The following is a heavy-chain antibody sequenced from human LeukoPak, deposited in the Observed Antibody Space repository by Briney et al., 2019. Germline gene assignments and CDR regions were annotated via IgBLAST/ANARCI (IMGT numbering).Heavy chain of an antibody. J-gene: IGHJ2*01. CDR1: GGSISSGGYY. D-gene: IGHD1-14*01. Sequence: SETLSLTCTVSGGSISSGGYYWSWIRQPAGKGLEWIGRISTSGSTNYNPSLKSRVTISLDTSKNQFSLKLNSVTAADPAVYYCARYRPRGYWYFDLWGRGTLVTVSS. V-gene: IGHV4-61*02. CDR3: ARYRPRGYWYFDL. CDR2: ISTSGST.